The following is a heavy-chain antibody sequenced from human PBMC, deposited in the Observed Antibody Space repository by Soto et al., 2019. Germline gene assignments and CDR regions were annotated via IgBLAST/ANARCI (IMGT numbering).Heavy chain of an antibody. CDR2: IRQDGSDK. Sequence: GSLRLSCAASGFTFSTYWMSWVRQAPGKGLEWVATIRQDGSDKHCVDSVKGRFTISRDNAKNSLYLQMNSLRAEDTAVYYCARKEYCGDDCYSDYWGQGTLVTAPQ. V-gene: IGHV3-7*03. CDR3: ARKEYCGDDCYSDY. D-gene: IGHD2-21*01. J-gene: IGHJ4*02. CDR1: GFTFSTYW.